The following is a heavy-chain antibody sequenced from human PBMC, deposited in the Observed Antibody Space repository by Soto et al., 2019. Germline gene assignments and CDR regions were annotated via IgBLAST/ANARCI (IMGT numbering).Heavy chain of an antibody. CDR1: GGTFSSYA. J-gene: IGHJ4*02. Sequence: QVQLVQSGAEVKKPGSSVKVSCKASGGTFSSYAISWVRQAPGQGLEWMGGIIPIFGTANYAQKFQGRVTITADESTSTAYMELSSLRSEDTAVYYCASAEGLITMVRGVIKPLDYWGQGTLVTVSS. D-gene: IGHD3-10*01. CDR2: IIPIFGTA. CDR3: ASAEGLITMVRGVIKPLDY. V-gene: IGHV1-69*12.